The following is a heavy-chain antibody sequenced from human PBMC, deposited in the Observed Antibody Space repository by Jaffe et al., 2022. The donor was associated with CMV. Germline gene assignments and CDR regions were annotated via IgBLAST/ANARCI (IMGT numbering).Heavy chain of an antibody. Sequence: EVQLVESGGGLVQPGGSLRLSCSASGFTFSSYAMHWVRQAPGKGLEYVSAISSNGGSTYYADSVKGRFTISRDNSKNTLYLQMSSLRAEDTAVYYCVKASRDYDFWSGFSMDVWGKGTTVTVSS. CDR1: GFTFSSYA. V-gene: IGHV3-64D*06. J-gene: IGHJ6*03. CDR2: ISSNGGST. CDR3: VKASRDYDFWSGFSMDV. D-gene: IGHD3-3*01.